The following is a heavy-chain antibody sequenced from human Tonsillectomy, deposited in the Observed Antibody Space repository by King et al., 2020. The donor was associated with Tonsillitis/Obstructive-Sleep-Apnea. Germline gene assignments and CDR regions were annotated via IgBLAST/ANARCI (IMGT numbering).Heavy chain of an antibody. Sequence: VQLVESGGGVVQPGRSLRLSCAASGSTFSSYAMHWVRQAPGRGLEWVAVISSDGNNKYYADSVKGRFTISRDNSKNTVYLQMNSLRAEDTAVYYCARVDTMIVVVTYFDYWGQGTLVTVSS. V-gene: IGHV3-30*04. CDR1: GSTFSSYA. D-gene: IGHD3-22*01. CDR3: ARVDTMIVVVTYFDY. CDR2: ISSDGNNK. J-gene: IGHJ4*02.